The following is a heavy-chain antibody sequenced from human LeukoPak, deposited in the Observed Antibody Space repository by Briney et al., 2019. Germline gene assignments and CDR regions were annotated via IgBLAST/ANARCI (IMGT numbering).Heavy chain of an antibody. CDR2: IKQDGSER. D-gene: IGHD3-16*01. Sequence: GGSLRLSCAASGFTFSSYWMSWVRQAPGKGLEWVANIKQDGSERYYVDSVKGRFTISRDNAKNSLYLQMNSLRAEDTAVYYCARDSPSGGAYIPPYYYYGMDVWGQGTTVTVSS. CDR1: GFTFSSYW. J-gene: IGHJ6*02. V-gene: IGHV3-7*01. CDR3: ARDSPSGGAYIPPYYYYGMDV.